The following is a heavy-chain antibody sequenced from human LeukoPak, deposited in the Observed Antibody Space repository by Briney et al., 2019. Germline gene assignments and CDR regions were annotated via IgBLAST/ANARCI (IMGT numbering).Heavy chain of an antibody. CDR2: ISSSSTYT. J-gene: IGHJ4*02. CDR3: ARGGGSYYVDY. Sequence: GGSLRLSCAASGFTFSDYYMSWIRQAPGKGLEWVSYISSSSTYTKYADSVKGRFTISRDNARNALFLQMNSLRADDTAVYYCARGGGSYYVDYWGQRTLVTVSS. D-gene: IGHD1-26*01. CDR1: GFTFSDYY. V-gene: IGHV3-11*03.